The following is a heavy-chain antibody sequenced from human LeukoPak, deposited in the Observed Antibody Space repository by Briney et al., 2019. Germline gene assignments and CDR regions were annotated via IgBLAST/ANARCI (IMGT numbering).Heavy chain of an antibody. CDR3: ARESTAAAAGKNYYYYYYMDV. Sequence: SETLSLTCTVSGASISSSTYYWGWIRQPPGKGLEWIGSIFESGSINYNPSLKSRVTISVDMSKNQFSLRLSSVTAADTAVYYCARESTAAAAGKNYYYYYYMDVWGKGTTVTVSS. J-gene: IGHJ6*03. CDR1: GASISSSTYY. D-gene: IGHD6-13*01. V-gene: IGHV4-39*07. CDR2: IFESGSI.